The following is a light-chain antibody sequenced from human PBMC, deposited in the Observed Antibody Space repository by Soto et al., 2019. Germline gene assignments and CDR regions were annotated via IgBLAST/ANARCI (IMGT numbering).Light chain of an antibody. CDR2: EVN. Sequence: QSALTQPPSASGSPGQSVAISCTGTSSDVGGYNYVSWYQQHPGKAPKLMIYEVNKRPSGVPDRFSGSKSGNTASLTVSGLQAEDEADYYCSSYAGSINVFGTGTKVTGL. V-gene: IGLV2-8*01. CDR3: SSYAGSINV. J-gene: IGLJ1*01. CDR1: SSDVGGYNY.